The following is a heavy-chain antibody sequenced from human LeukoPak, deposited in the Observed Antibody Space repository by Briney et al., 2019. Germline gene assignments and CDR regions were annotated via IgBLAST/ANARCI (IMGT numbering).Heavy chain of an antibody. CDR2: IYRSGTT. Sequence: SETLSLTCGVSGDSSSSGSFAWSWIRQPPGKGLEWIGYIYRSGTTHYNPSLKSRVTISVDTSKNQFSLKLSSVTAADTAVYYCARGSAPYYYGMDVWGQGTTVTVSS. V-gene: IGHV4-61*01. J-gene: IGHJ6*02. CDR1: GDSSSSGSFA. CDR3: ARGSAPYYYGMDV.